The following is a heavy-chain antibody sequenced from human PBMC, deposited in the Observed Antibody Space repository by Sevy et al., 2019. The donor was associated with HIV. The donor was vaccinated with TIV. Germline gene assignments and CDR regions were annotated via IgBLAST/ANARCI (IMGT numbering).Heavy chain of an antibody. J-gene: IGHJ4*02. Sequence: GGSLRLSCGASGFTFSRDSMNWVRQAPGKGLEWVSSISSGNSYIYYADSVKGRFTISRDNAKNSLYLHMNSLRAEDTAVYYCARGSVAVVAGNYFDYWGQGILVTVSS. V-gene: IGHV3-21*01. CDR1: GFTFSRDS. D-gene: IGHD6-19*01. CDR3: ARGSVAVVAGNYFDY. CDR2: ISSGNSYI.